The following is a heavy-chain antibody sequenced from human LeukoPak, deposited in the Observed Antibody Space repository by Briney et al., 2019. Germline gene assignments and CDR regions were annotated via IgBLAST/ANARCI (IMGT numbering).Heavy chain of an antibody. Sequence: SETLSLTCTVSGGSISSGGYYWSWILQHPGKGLEWIGYIYYSGSTYYNPSLKSRVTISVDTSKNQFSLKLSSVTAADTAVYYCARVSEYYDSSGYYYFDYWGQGTLVTVSS. D-gene: IGHD3-22*01. CDR3: ARVSEYYDSSGYYYFDY. CDR1: GGSISSGGYY. CDR2: IYYSGST. V-gene: IGHV4-31*03. J-gene: IGHJ4*02.